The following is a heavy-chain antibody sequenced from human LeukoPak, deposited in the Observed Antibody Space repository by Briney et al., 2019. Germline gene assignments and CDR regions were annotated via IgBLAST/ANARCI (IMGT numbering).Heavy chain of an antibody. CDR1: GGSISSSNW. J-gene: IGHJ4*02. CDR3: AISFMITFGGVIGDVDY. D-gene: IGHD3-16*02. V-gene: IGHV4-4*02. Sequence: PSETLSLTCAVPGGSISSSNWWSWVRQPPGKGLEWIGEIYHSGSTNYNPSPKSRVTISVDKSKNQFSLKLSSVTAADTAVYYCAISFMITFGGVIGDVDYWGQGTLVTVSS. CDR2: IYHSGST.